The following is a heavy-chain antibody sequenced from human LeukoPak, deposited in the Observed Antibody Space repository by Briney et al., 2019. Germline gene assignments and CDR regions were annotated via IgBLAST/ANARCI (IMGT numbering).Heavy chain of an antibody. Sequence: GASVKVSCKASGYTFTSYGISWVRQAPGQGLEWMGWISAYNGNTNYAQKLQGRVTMTTDTSTSTAYMELRSQRSDDTAVYYCARDRGPYDSSGYPSFDYWGQGTLVTVSS. J-gene: IGHJ4*02. CDR1: GYTFTSYG. CDR2: ISAYNGNT. CDR3: ARDRGPYDSSGYPSFDY. D-gene: IGHD3-22*01. V-gene: IGHV1-18*01.